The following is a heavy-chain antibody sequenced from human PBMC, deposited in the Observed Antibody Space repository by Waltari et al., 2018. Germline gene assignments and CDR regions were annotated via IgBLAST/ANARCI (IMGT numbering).Heavy chain of an antibody. D-gene: IGHD1-1*01. CDR2: IWYDGTNK. V-gene: IGHV3-30*19. CDR3: ARGDATATHDY. Sequence: QVQLVESGGGVVQPGRSLRLSCTASGFTFRNYGMPWVRQAPGKGLEWVAVIWYDGTNKYNTDSVKGRFTISRDNSNNTLYLQMNSLRVEDTAVYYCARGDATATHDYWGQGTLVTVSS. J-gene: IGHJ4*02. CDR1: GFTFRNYG.